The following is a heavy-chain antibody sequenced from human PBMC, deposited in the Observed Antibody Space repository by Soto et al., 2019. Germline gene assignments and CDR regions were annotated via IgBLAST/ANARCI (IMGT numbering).Heavy chain of an antibody. CDR3: AKDLAVNYYCGMDV. J-gene: IGHJ6*02. V-gene: IGHV3-30*18. CDR1: GFTFSSYG. CDR2: ISYDGSNK. D-gene: IGHD6-19*01. Sequence: GGSLRLSCAASGFTFSSYGMHWVRQAPGKGLEWVAVISYDGSNKYYADSVKGRFTISRDNSKNTLYLQMNSLRAEDTAVYYCAKDLAVNYYCGMDVWGQGTTVTVSS.